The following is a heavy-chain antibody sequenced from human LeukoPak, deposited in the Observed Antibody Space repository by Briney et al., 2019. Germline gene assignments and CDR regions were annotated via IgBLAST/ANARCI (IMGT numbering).Heavy chain of an antibody. D-gene: IGHD4-17*01. J-gene: IGHJ4*02. CDR2: IIPIFGAT. CDR1: GGTFSSYA. CDR3: ARDRLDGDYTDY. Sequence: SVKVSYKASGGTFSSYAFTWVRQAPGQGLEWMGRIIPIFGATNYAQKFQGRVTITTDESTTTAYMELSSLTSEDTAVYYCARDRLDGDYTDYWGQGTLVTVSS. V-gene: IGHV1-69*05.